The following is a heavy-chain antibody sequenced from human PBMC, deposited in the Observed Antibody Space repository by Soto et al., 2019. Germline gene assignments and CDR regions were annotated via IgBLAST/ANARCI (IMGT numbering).Heavy chain of an antibody. Sequence: CRCSGYTCSNGWIGWVRQLPGKGLEWMGIIYPGDHETRYSPSFHGKVTISADKSINTAYLQWNSLEASDTAFYFCARSPRSSPYFDYWGQGALVTVS. CDR1: GYTCSNGW. CDR2: IYPGDHET. V-gene: IGHV5-51*01. D-gene: IGHD6-13*01. CDR3: ARSPRSSPYFDY. J-gene: IGHJ4*02.